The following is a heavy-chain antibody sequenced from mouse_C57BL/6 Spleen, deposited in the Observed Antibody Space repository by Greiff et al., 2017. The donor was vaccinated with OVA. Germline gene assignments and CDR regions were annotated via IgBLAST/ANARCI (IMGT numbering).Heavy chain of an antibody. Sequence: DVMLVESGGGLVKPGGSLKLSCAASGFTFSDYGMHWVRQAPEKGLEWVAYISSGSSTIYYADTVKGRFTISRDNAKNTLFLQMTSLRSEDTAMYYCARDYGSSSWYFDVWGTGTTVTVSS. D-gene: IGHD1-1*01. CDR3: ARDYGSSSWYFDV. CDR2: ISSGSSTI. CDR1: GFTFSDYG. J-gene: IGHJ1*03. V-gene: IGHV5-17*01.